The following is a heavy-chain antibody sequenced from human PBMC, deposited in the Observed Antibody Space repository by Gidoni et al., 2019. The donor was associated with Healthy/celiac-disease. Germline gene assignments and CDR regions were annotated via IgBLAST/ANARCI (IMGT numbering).Heavy chain of an antibody. V-gene: IGHV5-10-1*03. CDR1: GYTFTSYW. J-gene: IGHJ5*02. CDR2: IEPSDSYT. Sequence: EVQLVQSGAEVKRPGESLRISCKGSGYTFTSYWISWVRQLPGKGLEWMGRIEPSDSYTNYIPSFQGHVTISADKSISTAYLQWSSLKASDTAMDYCARHGLGWSSVYWFDPWGQGTLVTVSS. CDR3: ARHGLGWSSVYWFDP. D-gene: IGHD6-19*01.